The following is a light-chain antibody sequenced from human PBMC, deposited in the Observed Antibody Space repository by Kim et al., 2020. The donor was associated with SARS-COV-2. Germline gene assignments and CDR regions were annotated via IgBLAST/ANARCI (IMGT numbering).Light chain of an antibody. J-gene: IGKJ4*01. CDR3: QQSYSTPLT. CDR1: QSISSY. V-gene: IGKV1-39*01. CDR2: AAS. Sequence: DIQMTQSPSSLSASVGDRVTITCRASQSISSYLNWYQQKPGKAPKLLIYAASSLQSGVPSRFSGSGSRTDFTLTISSPQPEDFATYYCQQSYSTPLTFGGGTKVDIK.